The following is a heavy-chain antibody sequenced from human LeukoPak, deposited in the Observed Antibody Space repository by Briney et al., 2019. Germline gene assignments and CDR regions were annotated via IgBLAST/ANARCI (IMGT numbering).Heavy chain of an antibody. V-gene: IGHV3-21*01. CDR3: ARDRGFSYGYCFDY. CDR2: ISSSSYI. Sequence: PGGSLRLSCTASEFSFSSYDMHWVRQAPGKGLEWVSSISSSSYIYYADSVKGRFTISRDNAKNSLYLQMNSLRAEDTAVYYCARDRGFSYGYCFDYWGQGTLVTVSS. CDR1: EFSFSSYD. J-gene: IGHJ4*02. D-gene: IGHD5-18*01.